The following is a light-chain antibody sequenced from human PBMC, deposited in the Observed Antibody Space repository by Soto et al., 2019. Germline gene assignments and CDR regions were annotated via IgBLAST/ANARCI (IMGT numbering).Light chain of an antibody. CDR3: SAYAASSTYV. Sequence: QSVLTQPASVSGSAGQSITISCSGTISDVGNYNLVSWYQQLPGKAPKFIIYEGRNRPSGVSTRFSGSRSGNTASLTISGLQAEDEGDYYCSAYAASSTYVFGSGTKVTVL. CDR2: EGR. CDR1: ISDVGNYNL. V-gene: IGLV2-23*01. J-gene: IGLJ6*01.